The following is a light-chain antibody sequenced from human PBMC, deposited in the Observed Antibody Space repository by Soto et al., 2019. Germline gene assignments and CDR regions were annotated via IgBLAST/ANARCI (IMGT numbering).Light chain of an antibody. J-gene: IGLJ1*01. V-gene: IGLV2-14*01. CDR3: NSYTSSSTHV. CDR1: SSDVGGHNH. CDR2: EVG. Sequence: QSVLTQPASVSGSPGQSITISCTGSSSDVGGHNHVSWYQQHPGKAPKLIIYEVGNRPSGVSNRFSGSKSGNTASLTISGLQAEDEADYYCNSYTSSSTHVFGTGPKLTVL.